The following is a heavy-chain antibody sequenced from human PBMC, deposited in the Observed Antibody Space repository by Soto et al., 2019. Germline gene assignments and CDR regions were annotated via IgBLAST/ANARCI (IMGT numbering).Heavy chain of an antibody. V-gene: IGHV4-39*01. J-gene: IGHJ3*02. D-gene: IGHD3-22*01. CDR3: ARPYFYETSGYFRPADTLDT. Sequence: SETLSLTCTVSGVSISSSSYYWVLIRQPPGKGLQWIGSIYYSGSTYYNPSLKSRVTISVDKSKNQFSLKLSSVTAADTAVYYCARPYFYETSGYFRPADTLDTWGPRPMVTVS. CDR1: GVSISSSSYY. CDR2: IYYSGST.